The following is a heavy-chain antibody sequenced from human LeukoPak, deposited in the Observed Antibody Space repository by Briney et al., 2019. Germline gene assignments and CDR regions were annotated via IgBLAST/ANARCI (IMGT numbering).Heavy chain of an antibody. CDR3: ARQLYCSGGSCYYSYFDY. V-gene: IGHV4-39*01. D-gene: IGHD2-15*01. CDR2: IYYSGST. CDR1: GGSISSSSYY. J-gene: IGHJ4*02. Sequence: SETLSLTCTVFGGSISSSSYYWGWIRQPPGKGLEWIGSIYYSGSTYYNPSLKSRVTISVDTSKNQFSLKLSSVTAADTAVCYCARQLYCSGGSCYYSYFDYWGQGTLVTVSS.